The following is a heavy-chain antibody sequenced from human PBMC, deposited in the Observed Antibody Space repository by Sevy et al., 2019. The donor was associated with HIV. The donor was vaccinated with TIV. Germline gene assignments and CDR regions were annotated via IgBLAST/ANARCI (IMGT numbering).Heavy chain of an antibody. J-gene: IGHJ4*02. CDR3: ARVSYYYDSGGRPLYSFDY. Sequence: SETLSLICTVSGGYISSYYWSWIRQPPGKGLVWVGYIYNNGNTKYNPSLKSRVTISVDTSKNQFSLKLTSVTAADTAVYYCARVSYYYDSGGRPLYSFDYWGQGTLVTVSS. D-gene: IGHD3-22*01. CDR2: IYNNGNT. CDR1: GGYISSYY. V-gene: IGHV4-59*13.